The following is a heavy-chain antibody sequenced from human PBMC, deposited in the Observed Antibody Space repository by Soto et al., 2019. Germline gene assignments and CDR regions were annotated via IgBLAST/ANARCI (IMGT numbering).Heavy chain of an antibody. CDR2: ISYDGSNK. CDR1: GFTFSSYA. J-gene: IGHJ4*02. D-gene: IGHD3-16*01. Sequence: GESLKISCAASGFTFSSYAMHWVRQAPGKGLEWVAVISYDGSNKYYADSVKGRFTISRDNSKNTLYLQMNSLRAEDTAVYYCARDLGSQENTPGYWGQGTLVTVSS. V-gene: IGHV3-30-3*01. CDR3: ARDLGSQENTPGY.